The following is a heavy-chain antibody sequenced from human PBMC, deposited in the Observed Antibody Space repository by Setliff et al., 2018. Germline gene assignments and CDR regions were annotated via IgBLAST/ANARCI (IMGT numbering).Heavy chain of an antibody. J-gene: IGHJ4*02. CDR1: GYTFTSYD. CDR2: MNPNSGNT. Sequence: ASVKVSCKASGYTFTSYDINWVRQATGQGLEWMGWMNPNSGNTGYAQKFQGRATMTRNTSISTAYMELSSLRSEDTAVYYCARGPRYDYVWGSYRPSTSGDLYYFDYWGQGTLVTVSS. V-gene: IGHV1-8*01. D-gene: IGHD3-16*02. CDR3: ARGPRYDYVWGSYRPSTSGDLYYFDY.